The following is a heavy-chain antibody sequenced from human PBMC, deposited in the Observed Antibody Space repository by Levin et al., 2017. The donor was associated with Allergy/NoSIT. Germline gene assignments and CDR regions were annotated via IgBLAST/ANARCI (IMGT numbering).Heavy chain of an antibody. CDR3: ATANNYGGNPFDCFDV. J-gene: IGHJ3*01. Sequence: SETLSLICTVSGGSISRNPHFWNWVRQYPGKGLEWIGYVYNSGSTDYNPSLKGRVSVSVDTSQNQFFLRLSSVTAADTAVYYCATANNYGGNPFDCFDVWGQGKVVTVSS. CDR1: GGSISRNPHF. D-gene: IGHD4-23*01. CDR2: VYNSGST. V-gene: IGHV4-31*03.